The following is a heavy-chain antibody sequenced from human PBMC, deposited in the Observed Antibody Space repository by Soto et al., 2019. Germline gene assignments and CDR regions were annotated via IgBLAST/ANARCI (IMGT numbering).Heavy chain of an antibody. CDR3: ARNIIRPPDAFDI. V-gene: IGHV1-18*01. J-gene: IGHJ3*02. CDR1: GYTFTSYG. Sequence: VASLKVSCKASGYTFTSYGISWVRQAPGQGLEWMGWISAYNGNTNYAQKLQGRVTMTTDASTSTAYMELRSLRSDDTAVYYCARNIIRPPDAFDIWGQGTMVTVSS. CDR2: ISAYNGNT. D-gene: IGHD1-20*01.